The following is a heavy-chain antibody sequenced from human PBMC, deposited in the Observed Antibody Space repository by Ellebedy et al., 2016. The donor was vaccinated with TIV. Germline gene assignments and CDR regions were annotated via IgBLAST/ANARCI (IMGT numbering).Heavy chain of an antibody. V-gene: IGHV3-23*01. Sequence: PGGSLRLSCAASGFTFSSYAMSWVRQAPGKGLEWVSTISGSVGSTYYADSVKGRFTISRDNSKNTLYLQMNSLRAEDTAVYYCAKSGLYYYDGGTYWDDWGQGTLVTVSS. J-gene: IGHJ4*02. CDR1: GFTFSSYA. D-gene: IGHD3-22*01. CDR2: ISGSVGST. CDR3: AKSGLYYYDGGTYWDD.